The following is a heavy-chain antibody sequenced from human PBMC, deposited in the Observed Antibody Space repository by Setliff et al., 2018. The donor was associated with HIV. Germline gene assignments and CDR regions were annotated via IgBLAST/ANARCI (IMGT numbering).Heavy chain of an antibody. J-gene: IGHJ4*02. CDR3: ARTLDYGDYVD. CDR2: FHYSGSP. D-gene: IGHD4-17*01. Sequence: SETLSLTCNVSGGSISSSNYYWGWIRQPPGKGLEWIGSFHYSGSPSYNPSLKSRVTISVDKSKNQFSLKLSSVTAADTAVYYCARTLDYGDYVDWGQGTLVTVSS. V-gene: IGHV4-39*07. CDR1: GGSISSSNYY.